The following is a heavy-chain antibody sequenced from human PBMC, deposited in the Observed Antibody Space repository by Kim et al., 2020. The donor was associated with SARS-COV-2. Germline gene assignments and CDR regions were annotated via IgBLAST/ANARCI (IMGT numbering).Heavy chain of an antibody. CDR3: ARDRDINSDYPLDWYFDI. J-gene: IGHJ2*01. D-gene: IGHD4-4*01. CDR1: GFTFTNFW. V-gene: IGHV3-7*01. CDR2: INEDGSDR. Sequence: GGSLRLSCAASGFTFTNFWMSWVRQAPGKGLEWVASINEDGSDRYYADSVKGRFTISRDNAKKSVYLHINSLRAEDAALFFCARDRDINSDYPLDWYFDIWGRGTLVTVSS.